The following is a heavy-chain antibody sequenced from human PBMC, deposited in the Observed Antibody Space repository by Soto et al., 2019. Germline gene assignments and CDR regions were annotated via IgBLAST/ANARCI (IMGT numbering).Heavy chain of an antibody. CDR1: GFSFSSYW. J-gene: IGHJ4*02. CDR3: AKREGNTYGLFH. D-gene: IGHD5-18*01. CDR2: IKTDGSST. Sequence: EVQLVESGGGLVQPGGSLRLSCAASGFSFSSYWMHWVRQAPGKGLVWVSRIKTDGSSTDYADSVKGRFTISRDNAKNTLDLQMNSLRAEDTAVDYCAKREGNTYGLFHWGQGTLVTVSS. V-gene: IGHV3-74*01.